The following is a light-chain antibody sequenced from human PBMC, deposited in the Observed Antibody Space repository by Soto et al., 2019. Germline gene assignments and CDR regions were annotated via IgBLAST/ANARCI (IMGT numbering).Light chain of an antibody. V-gene: IGKV3-20*01. J-gene: IGKJ1*01. CDR1: QSISGSY. CDR3: QQYASSPVT. CDR2: GAS. Sequence: PGERVTLSCRASQSISGSYLTWYQQKRGRAPRLLFYGASSRATGIPDRFSGSGSGTDFTLTISRLEPEDFAVYYCQQYASSPVTFGQGTKVDIK.